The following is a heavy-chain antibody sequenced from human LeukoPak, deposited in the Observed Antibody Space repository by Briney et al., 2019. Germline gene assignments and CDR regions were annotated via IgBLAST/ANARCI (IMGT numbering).Heavy chain of an antibody. D-gene: IGHD5-18*01. CDR1: GFTVSSNY. Sequence: GGSLRLSCAASGFTVSSNYMSWVRQAPGKGLEWDSLISSVDSTNYADSVRGRFTISRDNFKNTLYLQMNSLTVEDTAIYYCAKVWSDSNGWFHFDCWGQGTLVTVSS. V-gene: IGHV3-53*01. CDR3: AKVWSDSNGWFHFDC. CDR2: ISSVDST. J-gene: IGHJ4*02.